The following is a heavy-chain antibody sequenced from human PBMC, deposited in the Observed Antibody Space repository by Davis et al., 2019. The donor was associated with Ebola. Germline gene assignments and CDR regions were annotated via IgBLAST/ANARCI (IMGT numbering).Heavy chain of an antibody. Sequence: PGGSLRLSCAASGFTFSSYAMHWVRQAPGKGLEWVAVISYDGSNKYYADSVKGRFTISRDNSKNTLYLQMNSLRAEDTAVYYCARGEILIVQNFDYWGQGTLVTVSS. CDR2: ISYDGSNK. CDR3: ARGEILIVQNFDY. D-gene: IGHD3-22*01. V-gene: IGHV3-30-3*01. J-gene: IGHJ4*02. CDR1: GFTFSSYA.